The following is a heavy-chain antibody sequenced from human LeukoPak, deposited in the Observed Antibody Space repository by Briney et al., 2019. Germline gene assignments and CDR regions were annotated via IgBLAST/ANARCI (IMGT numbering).Heavy chain of an antibody. D-gene: IGHD3-22*01. V-gene: IGHV1-18*01. CDR3: ARDLSEITMIVGLGWFDP. CDR1: GYTFTSYG. J-gene: IGHJ5*02. Sequence: ASVKVSCKASGYTFTSYGISWVRQAPRQGLEWMGWISAYNGNTNYAQKLQGRVTMTTDTSTSTAYMELRSLRSDDTAVYYCARDLSEITMIVGLGWFDPWGQGTLVTVSS. CDR2: ISAYNGNT.